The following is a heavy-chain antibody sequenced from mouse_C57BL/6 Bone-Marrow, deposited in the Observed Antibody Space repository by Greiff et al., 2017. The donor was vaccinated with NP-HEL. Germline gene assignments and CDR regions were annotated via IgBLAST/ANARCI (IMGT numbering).Heavy chain of an antibody. J-gene: IGHJ4*01. CDR3: ARPYYGNGYYAMDY. D-gene: IGHD2-1*01. CDR1: GFTFSDYY. Sequence: EVKLQESGGGLVQPGGSLKLSCAASGFTFSDYYMYWVRQTPEKRLEWVAYISNGGGSTYYPDTVKGRFTISRDNAKNTLYLQMSRLKSEDTAMYYCARPYYGNGYYAMDYWGQGTSVTVSS. CDR2: ISNGGGST. V-gene: IGHV5-12*01.